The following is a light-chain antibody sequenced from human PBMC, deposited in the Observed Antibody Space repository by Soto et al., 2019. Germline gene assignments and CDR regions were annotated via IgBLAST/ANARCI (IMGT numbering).Light chain of an antibody. CDR3: QQYDNLPIT. CDR2: DAS. V-gene: IGKV1-33*01. Sequence: DLQMTQSPSSLSASVGDRVTITCQASHDISNYLNWYQQKPGKAPKLLIYDASNLETGVPSRFSGSGSGTDFTFTISSLQPEDIATYYCQQYDNLPITFGRGTKVDIK. J-gene: IGKJ3*01. CDR1: HDISNY.